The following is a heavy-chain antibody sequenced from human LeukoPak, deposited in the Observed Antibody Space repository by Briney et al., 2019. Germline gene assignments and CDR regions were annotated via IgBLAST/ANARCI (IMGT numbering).Heavy chain of an antibody. CDR1: GFTFSSYG. Sequence: ERSLRLSCAASGFTFSSYGMHWVRQAPGKGLEWVAVIWYDGSNKYYADSVKGRFTISRDNSKNTLYLQMNSLRAEDTAVYYCARDQSWYDSSGYYRDFVDYWGQGTLVTVSS. D-gene: IGHD3-22*01. V-gene: IGHV3-33*01. CDR3: ARDQSWYDSSGYYRDFVDY. CDR2: IWYDGSNK. J-gene: IGHJ4*02.